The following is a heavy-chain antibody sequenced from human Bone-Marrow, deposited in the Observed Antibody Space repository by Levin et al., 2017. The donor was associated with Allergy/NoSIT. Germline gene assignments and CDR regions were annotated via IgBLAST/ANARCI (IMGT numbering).Heavy chain of an antibody. Sequence: GGSLRLSCAASGFTFSNYAMSWVRQAPGKGLEWVSTISGSGGSIYADSVKGRFTISRDNSKSTLYLQMNSLRAEDTAIYCCAKVVLVLSVAIGSFDYWGQGTLVTVSS. CDR1: GFTFSNYA. D-gene: IGHD2-21*01. J-gene: IGHJ4*02. V-gene: IGHV3-23*01. CDR3: AKVVLVLSVAIGSFDY. CDR2: ISGSGGS.